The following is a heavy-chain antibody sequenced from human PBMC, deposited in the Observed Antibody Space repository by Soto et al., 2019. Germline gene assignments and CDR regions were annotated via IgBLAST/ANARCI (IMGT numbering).Heavy chain of an antibody. V-gene: IGHV1-3*01. D-gene: IGHD2-15*01. J-gene: IGHJ4*02. CDR3: AGGVAFLDY. Sequence: WASVKVSCKASGYTFSSYAIHWVRQAPGQGLEWMGWIHAGNGNTKYSQSFQGRVTISRDTSATTAYMELNSLRSEDTAVYYCAGGVAFLDYWGQGTLVTVSS. CDR2: IHAGNGNT. CDR1: GYTFSSYA.